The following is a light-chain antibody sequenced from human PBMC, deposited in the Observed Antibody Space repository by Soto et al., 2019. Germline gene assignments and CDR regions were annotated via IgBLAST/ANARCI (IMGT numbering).Light chain of an antibody. V-gene: IGKV3-11*01. CDR2: DAS. CDR3: QQRSNWPALT. Sequence: EIVLTQSPANLSLSPGERATLSCRASQSVSSYLAWYQQKPGQAPRLLIYDASNRATGIPARFSGSGSGTDFTLTISSREPEDVAVYYCQQRSNWPALTFGGGTKVEIK. CDR1: QSVSSY. J-gene: IGKJ4*01.